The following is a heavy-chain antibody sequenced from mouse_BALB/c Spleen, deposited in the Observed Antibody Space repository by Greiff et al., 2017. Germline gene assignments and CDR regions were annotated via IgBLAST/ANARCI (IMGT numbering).Heavy chain of an antibody. CDR3: ARDHGYYYAMDY. CDR1: GFSLTSYG. Sequence: VMLVESGPGLVAPSQSLSITCTVSGFSLTSYGVPWVRQPPGKGLEWLGVIWAGGSTNYNSALMSRLSISKDNSKSQVFLKMNSLQTDDTAMYYCARDHGYYYAMDYWGQGTSVTVSS. D-gene: IGHD2-2*01. J-gene: IGHJ4*01. V-gene: IGHV2-9*02. CDR2: IWAGGST.